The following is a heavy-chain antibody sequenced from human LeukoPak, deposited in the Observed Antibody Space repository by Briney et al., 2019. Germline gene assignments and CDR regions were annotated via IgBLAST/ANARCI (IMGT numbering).Heavy chain of an antibody. J-gene: IGHJ4*02. V-gene: IGHV3-30*02. CDR2: IRYDGSNK. CDR1: GFTFSSYG. D-gene: IGHD1-26*01. CDR3: AKDDRGSYLGGDFDY. Sequence: GGSLRLSCAASGFTFSSYGMHWVRQAPGKGLEWVAFIRYDGSNKYYADSVKGRFTISRDNSKNTLYLQINSLRAEDTAVYYCAKDDRGSYLGGDFDYWGQGTLVTVSS.